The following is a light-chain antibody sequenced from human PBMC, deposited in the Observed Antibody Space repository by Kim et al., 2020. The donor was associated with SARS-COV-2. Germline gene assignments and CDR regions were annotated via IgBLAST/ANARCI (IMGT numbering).Light chain of an antibody. CDR1: QSISNW. Sequence: DIQMTQSPSTLSASVGDSVTITCRASQSISNWLAWFQQKPGKAPQLLIYLASTLETGVPSRFSGSGSGTEFTLTISSLQPHDFATYYCQQYNSYSFTFGQGTRLEIK. CDR3: QQYNSYSFT. J-gene: IGKJ5*01. V-gene: IGKV1-5*03. CDR2: LAS.